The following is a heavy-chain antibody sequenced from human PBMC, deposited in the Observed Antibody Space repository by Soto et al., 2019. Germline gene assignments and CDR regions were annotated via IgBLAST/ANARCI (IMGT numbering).Heavy chain of an antibody. CDR3: ARGSNSYFGRYV. J-gene: IGHJ6*02. Sequence: EVQLVESGGGLVQSGGSLRLSCAASGFTFSNYGMQWVRQAPGRGLVWVSHIKGYGSYTTYADSVKGRLAISRDNAKNTLYLQLNSLRAEDTAVYYCARGSNSYFGRYVWGQGTTVTFSS. V-gene: IGHV3-74*03. CDR1: GFTFSNYG. CDR2: IKGYGSYT. D-gene: IGHD2-21*01.